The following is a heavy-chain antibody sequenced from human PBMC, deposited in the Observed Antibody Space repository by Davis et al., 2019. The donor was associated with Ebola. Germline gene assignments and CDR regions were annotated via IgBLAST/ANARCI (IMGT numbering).Heavy chain of an antibody. CDR1: GFTFSSYA. Sequence: PGGSLRLSCAASGFTFSSYAMSWVRQAPGKGLEWVSAISGSGGSTYYADSVKGRFTISRDNSKNTLYLQMNSLRAEDTAVYYCAKASRGVLFDWLLDSFYYYGMDVWGQGTTVTVSS. CDR3: AKASRGVLFDWLLDSFYYYGMDV. V-gene: IGHV3-23*01. D-gene: IGHD3-9*01. CDR2: ISGSGGST. J-gene: IGHJ6*02.